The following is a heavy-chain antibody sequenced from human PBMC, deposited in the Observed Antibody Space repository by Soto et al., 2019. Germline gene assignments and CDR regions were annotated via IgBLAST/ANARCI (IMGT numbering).Heavy chain of an antibody. CDR3: ARSIVVVTALDY. V-gene: IGHV1-3*04. CDR2: VNTGNGNT. Sequence: ASVKVSCKASGYTFTSYAMHWVRQAPGQRLEWMGWVNTGNGNTKYSQKFQGRVTITRDTSASTAYMELSSLRSEDTAVYYCARSIVVVTALDYWGQGTLVTVSS. J-gene: IGHJ4*02. D-gene: IGHD2-21*02. CDR1: GYTFTSYA.